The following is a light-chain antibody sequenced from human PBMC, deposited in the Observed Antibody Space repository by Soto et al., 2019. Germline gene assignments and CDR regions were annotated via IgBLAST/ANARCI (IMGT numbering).Light chain of an antibody. J-gene: IGKJ3*01. CDR2: GAS. CDR1: QSVSTN. V-gene: IGKV3-15*01. Sequence: EIVMTQSPATLSVSPGERATLSCRASQSVSTNLAWYQQIPGQAPRLLIYGASTRATGIPARFSGSGSGTEFTLTISSLQSEDFAIYYCQQYDTLPLFGPGTKVDLK. CDR3: QQYDTLPL.